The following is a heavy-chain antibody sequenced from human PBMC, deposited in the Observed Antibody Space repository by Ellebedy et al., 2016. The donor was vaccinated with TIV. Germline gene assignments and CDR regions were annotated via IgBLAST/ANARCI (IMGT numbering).Heavy chain of an antibody. CDR3: ARGLVGATTGNWFDP. D-gene: IGHD1-26*01. Sequence: SETLSLTXAVSGGSFTNYYWGWIRQPPGKGLEWIGSIYHSGSTYYNPSLKSRVTISVDTSKNQFSLKLSSVTAADTAVYYCARGLVGATTGNWFDPWGQGTLVTVSS. CDR2: IYHSGST. CDR1: GGSFTNYY. V-gene: IGHV4-38-2*01. J-gene: IGHJ5*02.